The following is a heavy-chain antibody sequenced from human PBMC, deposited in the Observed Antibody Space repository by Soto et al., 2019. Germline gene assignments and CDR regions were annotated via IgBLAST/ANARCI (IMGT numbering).Heavy chain of an antibody. CDR2: ISGPGSVI. V-gene: IGHV3-11*01. D-gene: IGHD2-15*01. CDR1: GFTFNDYY. CDR3: VRGKYPGYVDV. J-gene: IGHJ3*01. Sequence: QMQLVESGGGLVRSGGSLKLSCAASGFTFNDYYMHWMRQAPGKGLECVSYISGPGSVISYADSVKGRFTISRDNAKNSLFLQLNSLRAEDTALYCCVRGKYPGYVDVWGQGTMVTVSS.